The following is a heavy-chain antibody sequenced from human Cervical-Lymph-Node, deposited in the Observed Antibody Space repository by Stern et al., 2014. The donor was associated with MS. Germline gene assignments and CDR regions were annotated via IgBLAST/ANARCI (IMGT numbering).Heavy chain of an antibody. J-gene: IGHJ4*01. CDR3: ARMAPAGPFDF. V-gene: IGHV4-59*01. Sequence: QVQLQESGPGLVRPSETLSLSCTVSRGSISSSYWSWIRQPPGRGLQWIGYIYNGDTNYNPSLKSRVTISVDTSKNQFSLMLSSVTAADTAVYYCARMAPAGPFDFWGHGTLVTVSS. CDR2: IYNGDT. CDR1: RGSISSSY. D-gene: IGHD6-13*01.